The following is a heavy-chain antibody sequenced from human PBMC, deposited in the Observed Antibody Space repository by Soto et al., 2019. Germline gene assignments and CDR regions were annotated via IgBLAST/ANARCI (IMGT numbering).Heavy chain of an antibody. CDR1: GGSVSSGSYY. CDR3: ARVGGAFDI. V-gene: IGHV4-61*01. J-gene: IGHJ3*02. Sequence: PSETLSLTCTVSGGSVSSGSYYWSWIRQPPGKGLEWIGYIYYSGSTNYDPSLKCRVTISVDTSKNLFSLKLIFVTAADTAVYYCARVGGAFDIWGQGTMVTVSS. CDR2: IYYSGST.